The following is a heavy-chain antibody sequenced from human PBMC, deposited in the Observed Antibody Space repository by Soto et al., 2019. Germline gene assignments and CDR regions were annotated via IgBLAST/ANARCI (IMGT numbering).Heavy chain of an antibody. V-gene: IGHV4-59*08. CDR2: IYYSGST. CDR1: GGSISSYY. J-gene: IGHJ5*02. CDR3: ASLSGYCSSTSCYANWFDP. Sequence: PSETLSLTCTVSGGSISSYYWSWIRQPPGKGLEWIGYIYYSGSTNYNPSLKSRVTISVDTSKNQFSLKLSSVTAADTAVYYCASLSGYCSSTSCYANWFDPWGQGTLVTVSS. D-gene: IGHD2-2*01.